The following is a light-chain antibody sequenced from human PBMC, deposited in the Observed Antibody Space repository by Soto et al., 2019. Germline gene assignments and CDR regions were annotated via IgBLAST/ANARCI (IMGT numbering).Light chain of an antibody. CDR1: QSIGRY. Sequence: DIQMTQSPSSLSASVGDRVTITCRASQSIGRYLNWYQQKPGKAPKLLIYAASNLKSGVPSSFSGSGSGTDFTLTVSSLQPEDFATYYCQQSYSAPYTFGQGTKLEIK. V-gene: IGKV1-39*01. CDR3: QQSYSAPYT. J-gene: IGKJ2*01. CDR2: AAS.